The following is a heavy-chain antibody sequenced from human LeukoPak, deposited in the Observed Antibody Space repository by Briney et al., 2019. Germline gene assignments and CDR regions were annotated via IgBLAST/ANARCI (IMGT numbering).Heavy chain of an antibody. D-gene: IGHD2-15*01. J-gene: IGHJ6*03. CDR1: GFTFSSYS. CDR2: ISTSSSTI. CDR3: AKNGDRGAYCTGGTCYPYFYYYMDV. V-gene: IGHV3-48*01. Sequence: GGSLRLSCAASGFTFSSYSLNWVRQAPGKGLEWVSYISTSSSTIYYADSVKGRFTISRDNSKNTLYLQMNSLRAEDTAIYYCAKNGDRGAYCTGGTCYPYFYYYMDVWGKGTTVTI.